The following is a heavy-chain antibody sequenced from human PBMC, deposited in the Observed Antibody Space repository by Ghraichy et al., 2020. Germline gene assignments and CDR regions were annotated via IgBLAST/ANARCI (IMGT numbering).Heavy chain of an antibody. CDR2: IRFDGSNK. J-gene: IGHJ4*02. Sequence: GGSLRLSCAASGFIFSSYGMQWVRQAPGKGPEWVAFIRFDGSNKYYADSVKGRFTISRDNSKNTLDLQMSSLRAEDTAVYYCAKDQAVAAPGTQPLDFWGQGTLVTVSS. CDR3: AKDQAVAAPGTQPLDF. D-gene: IGHD6-13*01. V-gene: IGHV3-30*02. CDR1: GFIFSSYG.